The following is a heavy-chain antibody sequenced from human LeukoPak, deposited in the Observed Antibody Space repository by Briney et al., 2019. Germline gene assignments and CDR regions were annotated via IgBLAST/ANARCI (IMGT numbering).Heavy chain of an antibody. CDR3: ARSLSVTRGLITTMLGY. CDR2: ISPTNGAT. V-gene: IGHV1-2*02. D-gene: IGHD3-10*01. Sequence: ASVKVSCKTSGYIFTDFYLHWVRQAPGQGLEGMGWISPTNGATSYARRFQGRVNMARDTSTSTSYMELSSLGSDDTAVYYCARSLSVTRGLITTMLGYWGQGALVTVSS. J-gene: IGHJ4*02. CDR1: GYIFTDFY.